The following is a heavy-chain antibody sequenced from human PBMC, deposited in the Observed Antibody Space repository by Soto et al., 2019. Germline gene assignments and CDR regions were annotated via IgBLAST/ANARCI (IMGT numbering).Heavy chain of an antibody. V-gene: IGHV3-23*01. CDR2: ISGGSVNI. J-gene: IGHJ4*02. CDR3: AKDEFGGAAKY. D-gene: IGHD1-26*01. Sequence: EVQLLESGGDLVQPGGSLRLSCAASGFTFSSFSMHGIRQTPGSGLEWVSTISGGSVNIDYADSVTGRFTISRDSSRNTLYLQMTRLRVEDTATYYCAKDEFGGAAKYWGQGTLVSVSS. CDR1: GFTFSSFS.